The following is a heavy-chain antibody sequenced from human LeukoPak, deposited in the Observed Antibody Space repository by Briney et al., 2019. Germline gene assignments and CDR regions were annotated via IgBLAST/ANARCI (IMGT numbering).Heavy chain of an antibody. Sequence: PGGSLRLSCAASGFTFSSYAISWVRQAPGKGLEWVSAISGSGGSTYYADSVKGRFTISRDNSKNTLYLQMNSLRAEDTAVYYCAKAVAAAYQNLVDYWGQGTLVTVSS. D-gene: IGHD2-2*01. J-gene: IGHJ4*02. CDR2: ISGSGGST. CDR3: AKAVAAAYQNLVDY. CDR1: GFTFSSYA. V-gene: IGHV3-23*01.